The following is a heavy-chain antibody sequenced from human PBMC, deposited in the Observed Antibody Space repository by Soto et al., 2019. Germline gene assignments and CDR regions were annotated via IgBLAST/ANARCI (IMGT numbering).Heavy chain of an antibody. Sequence: QVQLQESGPGLVKPSGTLSLTCAVSGGSISSSNWWSWVRQPPGQGLEWIGQIYHSGSTNYNPSLKSRVTISVDKSKNHFSLELSSVTAADTAVYYCARDPPSSSSPGVDPFDIWGQGTMVTVSS. CDR3: ARDPPSSSSPGVDPFDI. CDR1: GGSISSSNW. CDR2: IYHSGST. D-gene: IGHD6-13*01. V-gene: IGHV4-4*02. J-gene: IGHJ3*02.